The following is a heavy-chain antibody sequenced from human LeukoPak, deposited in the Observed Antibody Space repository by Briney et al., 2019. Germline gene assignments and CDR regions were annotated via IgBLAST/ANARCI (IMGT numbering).Heavy chain of an antibody. CDR1: GYTFTSYA. CDR2: INAGNGNT. J-gene: IGHJ4*02. V-gene: IGHV1-3*03. D-gene: IGHD2-21*02. Sequence: ASVKVSCKASGYTFTSYAMHWVRQAPGQRLEWMGWINAGNGNTKYSQEFQGRVTMTRDTSISTAYMELSSLRSEDTAVYYCARSHIVVVTAPWGYFDYWGQGTLVTVSS. CDR3: ARSHIVVVTAPWGYFDY.